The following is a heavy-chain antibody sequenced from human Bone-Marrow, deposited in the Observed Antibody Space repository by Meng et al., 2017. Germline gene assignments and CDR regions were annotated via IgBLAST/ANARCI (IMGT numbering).Heavy chain of an antibody. J-gene: IGHJ5*02. D-gene: IGHD6-19*01. Sequence: ASVKVSCKPSGYTFTAYYIHWVRQAPGQGLEWMGHINPDTGDTLYAQKFQGRVSMTGDTSISTAYVELSGLRSDDTAVYYCAREETEQWLDNWFDPWGQGTLVTVSS. CDR1: GYTFTAYY. CDR2: INPDTGDT. CDR3: AREETEQWLDNWFDP. V-gene: IGHV1-2*06.